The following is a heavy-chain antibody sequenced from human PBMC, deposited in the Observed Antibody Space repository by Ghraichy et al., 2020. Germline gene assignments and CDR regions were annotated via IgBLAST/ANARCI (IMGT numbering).Heavy chain of an antibody. J-gene: IGHJ4*02. Sequence: GTLSLTCAVSGGSISSSNWWSWVRQPPGKGLEWIGEIYHSGSTNYNPSLKSRVTISVDKSKNQFFLKLSSVTAADTAVYYCARGDLWFGELLYPPAYFDYWGQGTLVTVSS. V-gene: IGHV4-4*02. CDR3: ARGDLWFGELLYPPAYFDY. CDR1: GGSISSSNW. CDR2: IYHSGST. D-gene: IGHD3-10*01.